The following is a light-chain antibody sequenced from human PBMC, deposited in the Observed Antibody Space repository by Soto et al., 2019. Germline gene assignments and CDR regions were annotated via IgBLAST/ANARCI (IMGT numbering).Light chain of an antibody. Sequence: QSVLTQPPSASGSPGQSVTISCTGTSSDVGGYNYVSWYQQYPGKVPKLMVYEVNNRPSGVPDRFSGSKSGNTASLTLCGLQAEDEADYYCTSYAGGNNVFGTGTKLTVL. CDR3: TSYAGGNNV. CDR1: SSDVGGYNY. J-gene: IGLJ1*01. V-gene: IGLV2-8*01. CDR2: EVN.